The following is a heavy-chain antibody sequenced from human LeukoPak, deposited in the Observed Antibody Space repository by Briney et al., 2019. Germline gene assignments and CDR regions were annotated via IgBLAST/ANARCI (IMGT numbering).Heavy chain of an antibody. J-gene: IGHJ4*02. D-gene: IGHD2-21*02. V-gene: IGHV1-8*01. CDR1: GYTFASYD. CDR3: ARVVGTWISH. CDR2: MNPNSGYT. Sequence: ASVKVSCKASGYTFASYDINWVRQATGQGLEWMGWMNPNSGYTGYAQKSQGRVTMTRNTSTSTAYIELSSLRSEDTAVYYCARVVGTWISHWGQGTLVTVSS.